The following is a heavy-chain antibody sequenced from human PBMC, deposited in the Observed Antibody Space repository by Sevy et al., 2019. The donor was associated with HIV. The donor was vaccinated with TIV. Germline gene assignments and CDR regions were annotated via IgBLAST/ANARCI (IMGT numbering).Heavy chain of an antibody. Sequence: ASVKVSCKASGYTFTGYYMHWVRQAPGQGLEWMGWINPNSGGTNYAQKFQGRVTMTRDTSISTAYMELSRLRSDETAVYYCARAPTYYYGSGVDVWGKGTTVTVSS. CDR1: GYTFTGYY. D-gene: IGHD3-10*01. V-gene: IGHV1-2*02. J-gene: IGHJ6*04. CDR2: INPNSGGT. CDR3: ARAPTYYYGSGVDV.